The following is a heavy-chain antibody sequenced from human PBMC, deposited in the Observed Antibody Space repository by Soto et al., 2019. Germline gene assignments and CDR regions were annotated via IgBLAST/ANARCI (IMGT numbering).Heavy chain of an antibody. CDR2: ISYDGSNK. CDR3: ARDLYDSSGYYS. Sequence: QPGGSLRLSCAASGFTFSSYAMHWVRQAPGKGLEWVAVISYDGSNKYYADSVKGRFTISRDNSKNTLYLQMNSLRAEDTAVYYCARDLYDSSGYYSWGQGTLVTVSS. V-gene: IGHV3-30-3*01. CDR1: GFTFSSYA. J-gene: IGHJ4*02. D-gene: IGHD3-22*01.